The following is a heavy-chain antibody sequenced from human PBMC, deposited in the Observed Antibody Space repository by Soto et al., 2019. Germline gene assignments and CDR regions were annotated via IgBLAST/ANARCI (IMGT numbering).Heavy chain of an antibody. J-gene: IGHJ4*02. CDR3: ARRLRLGELSPNHPSY. D-gene: IGHD3-16*02. V-gene: IGHV3-7*02. Sequence: PGGSLRLSCAASGFTFSSYWMSWVRQAPGKGLEWVANIKQDGSKKWYGDSVKGRFTISRDNSKNTLYLQMNSLRAEDTAVYYCARRLRLGELSPNHPSYWGQGTLVTVSS. CDR2: IKQDGSKK. CDR1: GFTFSSYW.